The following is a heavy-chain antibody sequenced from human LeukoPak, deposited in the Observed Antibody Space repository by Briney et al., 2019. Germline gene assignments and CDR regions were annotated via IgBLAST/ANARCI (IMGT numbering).Heavy chain of an antibody. V-gene: IGHV4-59*08. CDR2: IYHTGTT. CDR3: ARLDSGDHGNIPH. CDR1: GGSLSPYY. D-gene: IGHD1-26*01. J-gene: IGHJ1*01. Sequence: SETLSLTCTVSGGSLSPYYWTWIRQPPGKGLEWIGYIYHTGTTRYNPSLKSRVTISVETSKNQFSLRLNSVTAADTAIYYCARLDSGDHGNIPHWGQGTLVTVSS.